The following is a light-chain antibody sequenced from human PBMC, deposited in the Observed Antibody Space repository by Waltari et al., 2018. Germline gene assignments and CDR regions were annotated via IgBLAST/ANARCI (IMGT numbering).Light chain of an antibody. CDR2: DAS. Sequence: EIVLTQSPATLSLSPGERATLSCRASQSVSSYLAWYQQKPGQAPRLLIHDASNMATGIPARFSGSGSGTDFTLTISSLEPEDFAVYYCQQRSNWPPSITFGQGTRLEIK. J-gene: IGKJ5*01. CDR1: QSVSSY. V-gene: IGKV3-11*01. CDR3: QQRSNWPPSIT.